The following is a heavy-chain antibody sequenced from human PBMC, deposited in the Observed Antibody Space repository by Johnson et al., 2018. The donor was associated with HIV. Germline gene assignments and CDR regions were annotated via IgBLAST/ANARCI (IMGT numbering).Heavy chain of an antibody. V-gene: IGHV3-64*04. CDR1: GFTFSQYA. Sequence: QVLLLESGGGLVQPGESLRLSCVASGFTFSQYAMHWVRQAPGKGLEYVSAISTTGVSTYYADSVRGRFTISRDNSKNTLYLQMNSLRAEDTAVYYCAKGPWDLPHAFNIWGRGTMVIVSS. CDR2: ISTTGVST. J-gene: IGHJ3*02. CDR3: AKGPWDLPHAFNI. D-gene: IGHD1-26*01.